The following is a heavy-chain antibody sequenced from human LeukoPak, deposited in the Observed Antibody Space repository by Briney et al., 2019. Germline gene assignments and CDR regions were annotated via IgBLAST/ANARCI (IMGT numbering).Heavy chain of an antibody. CDR3: AREVRMYYDILTGGY. Sequence: PGGSLRLSCEGSGFSVSTNYMNWVRQAPGKGLEWVSILYSGGSTYYADSVKGRFTVSRDSSKNTLYLHMNSLRAEDTAVYYCAREVRMYYDILTGGYWGQGTLVTVSS. D-gene: IGHD3-9*01. V-gene: IGHV3-53*01. CDR2: LYSGGST. J-gene: IGHJ4*02. CDR1: GFSVSTNY.